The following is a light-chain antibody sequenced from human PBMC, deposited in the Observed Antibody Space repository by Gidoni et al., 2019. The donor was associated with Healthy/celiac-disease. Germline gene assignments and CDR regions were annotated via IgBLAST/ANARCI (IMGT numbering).Light chain of an antibody. V-gene: IGKV1-13*02. CDR1: QGISSA. Sequence: ATHLIQSSSSLPASVGDRVTITCRASQGISSALAWYQQKPGKAPKLLIYDASSLESGVPSRFSGSGSGTDFTLTISSLQPEDFATYYCQQFNSYPLTFGGGTKVEIK. CDR3: QQFNSYPLT. CDR2: DAS. J-gene: IGKJ4*01.